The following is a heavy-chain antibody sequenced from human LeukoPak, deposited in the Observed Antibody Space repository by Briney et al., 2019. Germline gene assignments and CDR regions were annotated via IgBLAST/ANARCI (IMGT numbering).Heavy chain of an antibody. J-gene: IGHJ4*02. Sequence: SETLSLTCAVYGGSFSGYYWSWIRQPPGKGLEWIGEINHSGSTNYNPSLKSRVTISVDTSKNQFSLKLSSVTAADTAVYYCARRLQMFYFDYWGQGTLVTVSS. CDR1: GGSFSGYY. D-gene: IGHD5-18*01. CDR2: INHSGST. V-gene: IGHV4-34*01. CDR3: ARRLQMFYFDY.